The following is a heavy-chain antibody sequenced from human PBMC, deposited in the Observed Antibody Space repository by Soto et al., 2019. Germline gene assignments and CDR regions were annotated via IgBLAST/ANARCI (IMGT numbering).Heavy chain of an antibody. V-gene: IGHV1-3*01. D-gene: IGHD2-2*01. J-gene: IGHJ6*02. CDR2: INAASGNT. Sequence: ASAKVSCKASGYTFTSYAVHWVRQAPGQGLEWMGFINAASGNTKYSQNFQGRVTFNSDTSASAASMEMSSLVSADTAVYFCATSSTRDWADYFYAMDVWGQGTTVTVSS. CDR1: GYTFTSYA. CDR3: ATSSTRDWADYFYAMDV.